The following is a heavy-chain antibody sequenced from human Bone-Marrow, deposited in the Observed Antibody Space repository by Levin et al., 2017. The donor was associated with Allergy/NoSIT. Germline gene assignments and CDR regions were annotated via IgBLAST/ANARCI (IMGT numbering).Heavy chain of an antibody. V-gene: IGHV3-49*03. CDR3: TREGAYSSGWYSDY. J-gene: IGHJ4*02. CDR2: IRSKAYGGTT. Sequence: GESLKISCTASGFTFGDYAMSWFRQAPGKGLEWVGFIRSKAYGGTTEYAASVKGRFTISRDDSKSIAYLQMNSLKAEDTAVYYCTREGAYSSGWYSDYWGQGTLVTVSS. D-gene: IGHD6-19*01. CDR1: GFTFGDYA.